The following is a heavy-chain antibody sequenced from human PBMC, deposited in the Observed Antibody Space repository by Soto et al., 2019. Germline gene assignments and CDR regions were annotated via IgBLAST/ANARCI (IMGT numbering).Heavy chain of an antibody. CDR3: ARDCSSTSCGYYYYGMDV. J-gene: IGHJ6*02. V-gene: IGHV3-21*01. CDR2: ISSSSSYI. Sequence: GGSLRLSCTASGFTFSSYSMNWVRQAPGKGLEWVSSISSSSSYIYYADSVKGRFTISRDNAKNSLYLQMNSLRAEDTAVYYCARDCSSTSCGYYYYGMDVWGQGTTVTVSS. CDR1: GFTFSSYS. D-gene: IGHD2-2*01.